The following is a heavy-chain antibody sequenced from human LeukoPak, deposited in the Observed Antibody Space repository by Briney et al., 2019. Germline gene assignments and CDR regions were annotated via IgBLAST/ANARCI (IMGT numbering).Heavy chain of an antibody. J-gene: IGHJ6*04. CDR3: AEPGITMIGGV. Sequence: PGGSLRLSCAASGFTFSSYEMNWVRQAPGKGLEWVSYISSSGSTIYYADSVRGRFTISRDNAKNSLYLQMNSLRAEDTAVYYCAEPGITMIGGVWGKGTTVTISS. CDR1: GFTFSSYE. V-gene: IGHV3-48*03. D-gene: IGHD3-10*02. CDR2: ISSSGSTI.